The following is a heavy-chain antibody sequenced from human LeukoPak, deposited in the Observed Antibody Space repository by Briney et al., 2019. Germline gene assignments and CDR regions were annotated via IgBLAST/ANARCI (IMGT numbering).Heavy chain of an antibody. CDR1: GYTFSGYY. J-gene: IGHJ3*02. D-gene: IGHD1-26*01. Sequence: ASVKVSCKASGYTFSGYYIHWMRQAPGQGLEWMGCINPNSGGTNYAQKFQGRDTMTRDTSISTAYMDMSRLRSEDTVVYYCAREGASKDDAFDIWGQGTMVTVYS. CDR3: AREGASKDDAFDI. V-gene: IGHV1-2*02. CDR2: INPNSGGT.